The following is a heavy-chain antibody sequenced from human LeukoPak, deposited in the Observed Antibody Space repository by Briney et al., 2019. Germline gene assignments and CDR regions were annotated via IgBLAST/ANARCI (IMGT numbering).Heavy chain of an antibody. CDR1: GYSFTGYY. CDR3: ARGRDYYDSEVDY. CDR2: INPKSGGT. V-gene: IGHV1-2*02. D-gene: IGHD3-22*01. J-gene: IGHJ4*02. Sequence: ASVKVSCKASGYSFTGYYMHWVRQAPEQGLEWMGWINPKSGGTNYAQKFQGRVTVTRDTSISTAYMELSRLRSDDTAVYYCARGRDYYDSEVDYWGQGTLVTVSS.